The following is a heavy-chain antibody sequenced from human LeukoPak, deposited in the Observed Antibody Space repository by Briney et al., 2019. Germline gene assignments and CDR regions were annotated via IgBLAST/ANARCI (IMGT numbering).Heavy chain of an antibody. J-gene: IGHJ4*02. CDR1: GFTFSSYA. Sequence: GGSLRLSCAASGFTFSSYAMSWVRQAPGKGLEWVSAISGSGGSTYYADSVKGRFTISRDNSKNTLYLQTNSLRAEDTAVYYCAKGGRASGSYYYFDYWGQGTLVTVSS. CDR2: ISGSGGST. V-gene: IGHV3-23*01. D-gene: IGHD1-26*01. CDR3: AKGGRASGSYYYFDY.